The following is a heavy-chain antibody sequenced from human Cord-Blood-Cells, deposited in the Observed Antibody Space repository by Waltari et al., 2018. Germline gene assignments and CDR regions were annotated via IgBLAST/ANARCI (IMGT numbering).Heavy chain of an antibody. J-gene: IGHJ6*02. CDR2: IIPIFGTA. V-gene: IGHV1-69*01. D-gene: IGHD3-22*01. CDR3: ARDPHYYDSSGYSYYYGMDV. CDR1: GGTFSSYA. Sequence: QVQLVQSGAEVKKPGSSVKVSCKASGGTFSSYAISWVRQAPGQGLEWMGGIIPIFGTANYAQKCQCRVTITAGESTSTAYMELSSLRSEDTAVYYCARDPHYYDSSGYSYYYGMDVWGQGTTVTVSS.